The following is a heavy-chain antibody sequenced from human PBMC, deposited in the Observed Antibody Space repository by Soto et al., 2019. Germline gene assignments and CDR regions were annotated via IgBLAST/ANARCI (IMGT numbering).Heavy chain of an antibody. CDR1: GFTFSPYA. V-gene: IGHV3-23*01. J-gene: IGHJ4*02. CDR2: ISGNGAST. Sequence: GGALRLSCADSGFTFSPYAMTWVRQAPGKGLEWVSTISGNGASTNYADSVKGRFTLSRDNSRNTLYLQMNSLRAEDTAVYFCAKGLAGGSWYGIHYWGQGTLVTVSS. D-gene: IGHD2-15*01. CDR3: AKGLAGGSWYGIHY.